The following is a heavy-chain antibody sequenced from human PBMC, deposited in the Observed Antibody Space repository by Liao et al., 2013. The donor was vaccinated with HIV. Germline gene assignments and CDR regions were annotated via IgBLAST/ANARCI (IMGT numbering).Heavy chain of an antibody. Sequence: QVQLQQWGAGLLKPSETLSLTCTVSGGSISSSSYYWGWIRQPPGKGLEWIGSIYYSGSTYYNPSLKSRVTISVDTSKNQFSLKLSSVTAADTAVYYCAAENWGCFDYWGQGTLVTVSS. CDR3: AAENWGCFDY. CDR1: GGSISSSSYY. V-gene: IGHV4-39*07. CDR2: IYYSGST. D-gene: IGHD7-27*01. J-gene: IGHJ4*02.